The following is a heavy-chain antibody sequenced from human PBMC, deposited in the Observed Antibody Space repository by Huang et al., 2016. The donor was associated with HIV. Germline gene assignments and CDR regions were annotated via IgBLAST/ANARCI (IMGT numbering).Heavy chain of an antibody. Sequence: QVHLQQWGAGLLKPSEALSLTCAVYGGSFRNYFWSWIRQPPGKGLEWIGEINHSGRTSYSPSLKSRVTISGDTSKNQFSLKLSSVTAADTAVYYCARVEINTLTGYFSSFDNWGQGTLVTVSS. CDR1: GGSFRNYF. CDR3: ARVEINTLTGYFSSFDN. D-gene: IGHD3-9*01. V-gene: IGHV4-34*01. CDR2: INHSGRT. J-gene: IGHJ4*02.